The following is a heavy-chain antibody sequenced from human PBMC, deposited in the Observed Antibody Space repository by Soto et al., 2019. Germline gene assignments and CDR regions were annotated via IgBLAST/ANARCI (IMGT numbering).Heavy chain of an antibody. J-gene: IGHJ4*02. D-gene: IGHD1-20*01. Sequence: EVQLLESGGVLVQPGGSLRLSCAASGFSFSGHAMTWVRQAPGKGLEWVSTTGASGRTTYYADSVKGRFTVSRDNSKNTLDLQMSSLRADDTAVYYCATVHNTSRSFDYWGQGTLVTVSS. CDR2: TGASGRTT. CDR1: GFSFSGHA. CDR3: ATVHNTSRSFDY. V-gene: IGHV3-23*01.